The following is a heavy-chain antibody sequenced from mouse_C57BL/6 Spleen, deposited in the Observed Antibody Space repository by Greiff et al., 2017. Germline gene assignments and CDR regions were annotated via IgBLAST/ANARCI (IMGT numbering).Heavy chain of an antibody. CDR1: GYTFTEYT. V-gene: IGHV1-62-2*01. Sequence: VQLQESGAELVKPGASVKLSCKASGYTFTEYTIHWVKQRSGQGLGWIGWFYPGSGSIKYNEKFKDKATLTADKSSSTVYMELSRLTSEDSAVYFCARHEDSYYYGDYYAMDYWGQGTSVTVSS. J-gene: IGHJ4*01. CDR2: FYPGSGSI. D-gene: IGHD1-1*01. CDR3: ARHEDSYYYGDYYAMDY.